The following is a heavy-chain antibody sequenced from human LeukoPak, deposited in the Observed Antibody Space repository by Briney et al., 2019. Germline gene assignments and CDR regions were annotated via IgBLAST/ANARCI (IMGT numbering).Heavy chain of an antibody. CDR3: GRRRDYDRSGYHAFDY. CDR1: GGPISGSSYY. Sequence: KPSETLSLTCTVSGGPISGSSYYWDWIRQPPGKGLEWIGSIDYSGSTYYNPSVKSRVTMSVDTSKNQFSLKLSSVTAADTAVYYCGRRRDYDRSGYHAFDYWGQGALVTVSS. V-gene: IGHV4-39*01. J-gene: IGHJ4*02. D-gene: IGHD3-22*01. CDR2: IDYSGST.